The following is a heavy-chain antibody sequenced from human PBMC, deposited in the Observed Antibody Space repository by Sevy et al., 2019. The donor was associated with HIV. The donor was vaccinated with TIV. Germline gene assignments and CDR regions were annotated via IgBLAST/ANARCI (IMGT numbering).Heavy chain of an antibody. Sequence: YLRLSCTTSGFTFGDYAMGWFRQAPGKGLEWVGFIRTTASGGTTDYAASVKGTFIISRDDSKSIAYLQMNSLKTEDTAVYYCTRSFSVTWYPHYWGQGTLVTVSS. V-gene: IGHV3-49*03. CDR2: IRTTASGGTT. CDR1: GFTFGDYA. D-gene: IGHD6-13*01. J-gene: IGHJ4*02. CDR3: TRSFSVTWYPHY.